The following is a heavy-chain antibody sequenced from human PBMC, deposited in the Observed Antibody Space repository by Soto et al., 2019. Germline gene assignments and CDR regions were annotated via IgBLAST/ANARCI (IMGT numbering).Heavy chain of an antibody. CDR3: ARDRLYCSGGSCLEGYYYYYMDV. J-gene: IGHJ6*03. V-gene: IGHV3-23*01. Sequence: GGSLRLSCAASGFTFSSYAMSWVRQAPGKGLEWVSAISGSGGSKYYADSVEGRFTISRDNSKNTLYLQMNSLRAEDTAVYYCARDRLYCSGGSCLEGYYYYYMDVWGKGTTVTVSS. CDR1: GFTFSSYA. D-gene: IGHD2-15*01. CDR2: ISGSGGSK.